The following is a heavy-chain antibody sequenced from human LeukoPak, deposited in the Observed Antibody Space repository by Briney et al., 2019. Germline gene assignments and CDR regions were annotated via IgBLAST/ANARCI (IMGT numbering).Heavy chain of an antibody. CDR2: INSGGTV. V-gene: IGHV3-48*03. Sequence: PGGSLRLSCAASGFIVSSYETGWVRQAPGKGREWLSYINSGGTVYYAVKGRFTFSRDNAKNSLYLHMNSLRAEDTALYYCARFSSTWYVAFDMWGQGTMVTVSS. J-gene: IGHJ3*02. D-gene: IGHD6-13*01. CDR1: GFIVSSYE. CDR3: ARFSSTWYVAFDM.